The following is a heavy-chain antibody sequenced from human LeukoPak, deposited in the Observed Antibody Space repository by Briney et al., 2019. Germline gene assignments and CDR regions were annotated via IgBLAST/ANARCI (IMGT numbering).Heavy chain of an antibody. CDR1: GYTFTSYD. D-gene: IGHD7-27*01. J-gene: IGHJ4*02. CDR3: ARGRPRSRLWGDY. CDR2: MNPNSGNT. V-gene: IGHV1-8*01. Sequence: ASVKVSCKASGYTFTSYDINWVRQATGQGVEWMGWMNPNSGNTGYAQKFQGRVTMTRNTSISTAYMELSSLRSEDTAVYYCARGRPRSRLWGDYWGQGTLVTVSS.